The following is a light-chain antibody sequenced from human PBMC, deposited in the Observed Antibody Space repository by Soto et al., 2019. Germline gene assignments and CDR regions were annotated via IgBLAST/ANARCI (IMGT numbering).Light chain of an antibody. J-gene: IGKJ1*01. CDR3: QQYGSSPRT. Sequence: EILLTQSPATLSLFPGERATLSCRASQSVSSSYLAWYQQKHGQAPRLLIYGASIRATGIPDRFRGSGSGTDGTLTICRLEPGDGEVYDGQQYGSSPRTFGQGTKVDIK. CDR1: QSVSSSY. V-gene: IGKV3-20*01. CDR2: GAS.